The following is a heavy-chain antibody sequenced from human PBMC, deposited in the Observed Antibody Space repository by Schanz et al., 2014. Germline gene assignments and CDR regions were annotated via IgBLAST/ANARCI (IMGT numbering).Heavy chain of an antibody. CDR2: INPNSGGT. Sequence: QVQLVQSGAEVKKPGASVKVSCKSSGYTFTDYHIHWVRQAPGQGLEYMGRINPNSGGTNFAQKFQGRVTMTTDTATSTAYMELRNLRSADTAVYYCARDGNQPLDAWGQGTLVTVSS. CDR1: GYTFTDYH. J-gene: IGHJ5*02. D-gene: IGHD2-2*01. V-gene: IGHV1-2*06. CDR3: ARDGNQPLDA.